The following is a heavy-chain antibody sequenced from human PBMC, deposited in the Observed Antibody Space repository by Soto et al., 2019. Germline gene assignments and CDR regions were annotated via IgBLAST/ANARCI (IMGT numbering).Heavy chain of an antibody. CDR3: ARDSPYDFWSGYSNAFDI. CDR1: GGSISSGGYY. CDR2: IYYSGST. Sequence: SETLSLTCTVSGGSISSGGYYWSWIRQHPGKGLEWIGYIYYSGSTYYSPSLKSRVTISLDTSKNQFSLKLSSVTAADTAVYYCARDSPYDFWSGYSNAFDIWGQGTMVTVSS. J-gene: IGHJ3*02. D-gene: IGHD3-3*01. V-gene: IGHV4-31*03.